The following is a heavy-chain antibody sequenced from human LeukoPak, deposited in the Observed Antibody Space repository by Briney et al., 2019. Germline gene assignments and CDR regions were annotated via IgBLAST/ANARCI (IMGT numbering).Heavy chain of an antibody. CDR2: ISTGNGNT. CDR1: TSTFSTYA. CDR3: AREKYYRIGRFDRAYLDD. D-gene: IGHD3-10*01. J-gene: IGHJ4*02. Sequence: ASVKVSFKASTSTFSTYAIHWVRQAPGQGPEWMGWISTGNGNTRYSKAFQDRVTISRDTSASTVYMELRGLRSEDMAVYFCAREKYYRIGRFDRAYLDDWGQGTLVTVSS. V-gene: IGHV1-3*03.